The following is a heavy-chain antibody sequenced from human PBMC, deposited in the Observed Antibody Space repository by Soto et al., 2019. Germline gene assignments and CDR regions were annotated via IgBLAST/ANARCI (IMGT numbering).Heavy chain of an antibody. J-gene: IGHJ5*02. Sequence: QVQLQESGPGLVKPSETLSLTCTVSGGSISSYYWSWIRQPAGKGLEWIGRIYTSGSTNYNPSLKSRVTMSVVTSKNQFSLKLSSVTAADTAVYYCARGWGELHDPRFGWFDPWGQGTLVTVSS. CDR3: ARGWGELHDPRFGWFDP. CDR2: IYTSGST. D-gene: IGHD1-26*01. V-gene: IGHV4-4*07. CDR1: GGSISSYY.